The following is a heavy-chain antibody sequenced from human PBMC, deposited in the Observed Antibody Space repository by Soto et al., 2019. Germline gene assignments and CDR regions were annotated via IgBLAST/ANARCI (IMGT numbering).Heavy chain of an antibody. V-gene: IGHV4-59*01. D-gene: IGHD6-13*01. CDR2: VYYSGST. CDR1: CGSIINYY. J-gene: IGHJ4*02. Sequence: SETLSLTCTVSCGSIINYYWRWIRQPPGKGLEWIGYVYYSGSTNYNPSLKSRVTISVDTSKNQFSLSLCSVAAAETAVYYRARDAPSSSYFGDWGQ. CDR3: ARDAPSSSYFGD.